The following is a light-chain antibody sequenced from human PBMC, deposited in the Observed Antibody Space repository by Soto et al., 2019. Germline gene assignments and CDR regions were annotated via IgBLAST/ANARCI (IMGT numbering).Light chain of an antibody. CDR1: QSVLYSSNNKNN. V-gene: IGKV4-1*01. CDR2: WAS. J-gene: IGKJ1*01. Sequence: DIVMTQSPDSLAVSLGERATINCKSSQSVLYSSNNKNNLAWYQQKAGQPPKLLIYWASTRESGVPDRFSGSGCGTDFTLTISSLQAEDVAVYYCQQYYSTPWTFGQGTKVEIK. CDR3: QQYYSTPWT.